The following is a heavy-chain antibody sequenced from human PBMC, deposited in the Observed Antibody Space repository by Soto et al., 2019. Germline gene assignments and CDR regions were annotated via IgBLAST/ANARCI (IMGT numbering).Heavy chain of an antibody. V-gene: IGHV1-69*01. J-gene: IGHJ6*02. CDR2: IIPIFGTA. CDR1: GGTFSSYA. D-gene: IGHD6-13*01. CDR3: ARRIAAAGAYYYYYGMDV. Sequence: QVQLVQSGAEVKKPGSSVKVSCKASGGTFSSYAISWVRQAPGQGLEWMGGIIPIFGTANYAQKFQGRVTITADESTSTAYMERSSLRSEDTAVYYCARRIAAAGAYYYYYGMDVWGQGTTVTVSS.